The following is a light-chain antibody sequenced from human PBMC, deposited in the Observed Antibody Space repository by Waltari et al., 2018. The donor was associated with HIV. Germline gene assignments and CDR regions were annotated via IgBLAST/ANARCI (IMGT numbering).Light chain of an antibody. V-gene: IGKV3-20*01. J-gene: IGKJ2*01. CDR1: QSVTRNF. CDR2: DAS. CDR3: LQYGSSWYT. Sequence: EIVLTQSPGTLSLSPGDRATPPCRASQSVTRNFLAWYQQKRGQAPRLLIYDASTRATGIPDRFSGGGSGTDFTLTISRLEPEDFAVYYCLQYGSSWYTFGQGTNLDI.